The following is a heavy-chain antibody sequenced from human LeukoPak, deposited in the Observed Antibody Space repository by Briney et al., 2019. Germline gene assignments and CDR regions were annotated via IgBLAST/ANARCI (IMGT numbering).Heavy chain of an antibody. J-gene: IGHJ3*02. V-gene: IGHV4-39*07. CDR1: GGSISSSSYY. D-gene: IGHD3-9*01. CDR3: ARRRRLYDILTGYYWPDAFDI. Sequence: KASETLSLTCTVSGGSISSSSYYWSWIRQPPGKGLEWIGSIYHSGSTCYNPSLKSRVTISVDTSKNQFSLKLSSVTAADTAVYYCARRRRLYDILTGYYWPDAFDIWGQGTMVTVSS. CDR2: IYHSGST.